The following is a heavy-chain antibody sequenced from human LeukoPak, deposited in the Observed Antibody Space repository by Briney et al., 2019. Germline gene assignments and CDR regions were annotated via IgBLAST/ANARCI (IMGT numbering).Heavy chain of an antibody. Sequence: PGGSLRLSCVVSGLTFRSYSMSWVRQAPGKGLEWVANIRQDGSEKYYVDSVKGRFTISRGNAKNSLYLQMNSLRAEDTAMFYCTRGLDVFDIWGRGTMVTVSS. J-gene: IGHJ3*02. V-gene: IGHV3-7*03. CDR2: IRQDGSEK. CDR3: TRGLDVFDI. CDR1: GLTFRSYS.